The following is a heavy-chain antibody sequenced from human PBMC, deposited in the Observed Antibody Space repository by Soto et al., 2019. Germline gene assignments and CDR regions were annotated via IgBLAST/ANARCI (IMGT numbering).Heavy chain of an antibody. CDR3: VSDRGYGHASVPYS. J-gene: IGHJ4*02. V-gene: IGHV3-30*03. CDR2: ISYDGGLQ. D-gene: IGHD5-18*01. CDR1: GFTFSSYG. Sequence: QAPLVESGGGVVQPGRSLRLSCAASGFTFSSYGMHWVRQAPGTGLEWVAVISYDGGLQHYADSVKGRFTISRDNSMNMVLLQMNSLRAEDTAVYYCVSDRGYGHASVPYSWGQGTLVSVSS.